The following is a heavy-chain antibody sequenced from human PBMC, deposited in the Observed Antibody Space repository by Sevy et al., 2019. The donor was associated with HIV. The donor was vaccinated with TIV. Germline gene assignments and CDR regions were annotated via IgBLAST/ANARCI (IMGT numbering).Heavy chain of an antibody. CDR3: TTNLYCSSTSCYRYYYYGMDV. CDR1: GFTFSNAW. J-gene: IGHJ6*02. CDR2: IKSKTDGGTT. D-gene: IGHD2-2*02. Sequence: GGSLRLSCAASGFTFSNAWMSWVRQAPGKGLEWVGRIKSKTDGGTTDYAAPVKGRFTISRDDSKNTLYLQMNSLKTEDTAVYYCTTNLYCSSTSCYRYYYYGMDVWGQGTTVTASS. V-gene: IGHV3-15*01.